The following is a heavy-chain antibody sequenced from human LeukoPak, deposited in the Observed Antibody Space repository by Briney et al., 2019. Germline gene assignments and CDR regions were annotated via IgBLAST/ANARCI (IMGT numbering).Heavy chain of an antibody. D-gene: IGHD1-1*01. V-gene: IGHV4-39*01. CDR2: IYYSGST. Sequence: SETLSLTCTVSGGSISSSSYYWGWIRQPPGKGLEWIGSIYYSGSTYFNPSLKSRVTISVDTSKNQFSLKLSSVTAADTAVYYCARLRMELDYWGQGTLVTVSS. CDR3: ARLRMELDY. J-gene: IGHJ4*02. CDR1: GGSISSSSYY.